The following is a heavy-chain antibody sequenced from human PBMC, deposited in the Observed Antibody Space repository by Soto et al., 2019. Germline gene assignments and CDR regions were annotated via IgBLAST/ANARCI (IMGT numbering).Heavy chain of an antibody. CDR3: AHTGPTGYSSSWYRAFDI. V-gene: IGHV3-9*01. CDR1: GFTFDDYA. J-gene: IGHJ3*02. D-gene: IGHD6-13*01. CDR2: ISWNSGSI. Sequence: PVGSLRLSCAASGFTFDDYAMHWVRQAPGKGLEWVSGISWNSGSIGYADSVKGRFTISGDNAKNSLYLQMNSLRAEDTALYYCAHTGPTGYSSSWYRAFDIWGQGTMVTVSS.